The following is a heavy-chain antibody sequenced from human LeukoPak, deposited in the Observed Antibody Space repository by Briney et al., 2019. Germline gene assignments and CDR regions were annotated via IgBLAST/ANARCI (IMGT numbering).Heavy chain of an antibody. CDR3: ATHPYSSGNYSYNMDV. J-gene: IGHJ6*02. Sequence: NPSETLSLTCIVSGGSISSSRYYWGWIRQPPGKGLEWIGRIDKSGSTSYNPSLRSRVTISVDTSKNQFSLNLISVTAADTAVYYCATHPYSSGNYSYNMDVWGQGTTVTVSS. D-gene: IGHD3-22*01. CDR1: GGSISSSRYY. CDR2: IDKSGST. V-gene: IGHV4-39*01.